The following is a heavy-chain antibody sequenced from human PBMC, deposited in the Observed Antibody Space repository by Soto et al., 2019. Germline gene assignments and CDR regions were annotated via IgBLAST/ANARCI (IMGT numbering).Heavy chain of an antibody. J-gene: IGHJ4*02. V-gene: IGHV4-59*11. CDR2: IYYTGST. CDR1: GGSINNHY. D-gene: IGHD2-8*01. Sequence: QVQLQESGPGLVKPSETLSLTCTVSGGSINNHYWSWIRQPPGKGLEWIGYIYYTGSTNYNPFLKSRVTMSVDTSKNPLSPNLTSLTTEDTAMYYCTRANWYSEYWGQGTLVTVSS. CDR3: TRANWYSEY.